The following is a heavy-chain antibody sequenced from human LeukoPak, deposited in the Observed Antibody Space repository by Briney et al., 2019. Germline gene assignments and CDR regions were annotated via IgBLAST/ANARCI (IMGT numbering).Heavy chain of an antibody. CDR1: GYTFTKYW. CDR2: IYPSDSDT. CDR3: ARLYDSSGYFDY. J-gene: IGHJ4*02. Sequence: GESLKISCKGSGYTFTKYWIGWVRQMPGKGLEWMGIIYPSDSDTTYSPSFQGQVIISADKSISTAYLQWSSLKASDTAMYYCARLYDSSGYFDYWGQGTLVTVSS. D-gene: IGHD3-22*01. V-gene: IGHV5-51*01.